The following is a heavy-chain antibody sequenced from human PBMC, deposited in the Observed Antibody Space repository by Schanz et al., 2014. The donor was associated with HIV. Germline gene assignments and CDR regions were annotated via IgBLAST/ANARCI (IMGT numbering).Heavy chain of an antibody. CDR1: GFTFKSYA. D-gene: IGHD5-12*01. CDR3: TTDQFGGYFVH. CDR2: ISGSISTT. J-gene: IGHJ4*02. Sequence: VQLVESGGGVVRPGRSLRLSCAASGFTFKSYAMSWVRQAPGKGLEWVSAISGSISTTFYADSVKGRFTISRDNAKNSLYLQMNSLRDDDMAVYYCTTDQFGGYFVHWGQGALVTVSS. V-gene: IGHV3-23*04.